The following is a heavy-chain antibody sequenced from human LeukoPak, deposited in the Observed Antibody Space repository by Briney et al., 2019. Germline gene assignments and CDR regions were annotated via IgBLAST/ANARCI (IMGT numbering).Heavy chain of an antibody. CDR2: INHSVST. Sequence: SETLSLTSAVSGGSSSGYYWSWIRQPPGKGLEWIGEINHSVSTNYNPSPNSPITISVDTSKTQFSLKLSSVTAADTAVYYCARDSGYSSGWYGTHFDYWGQGTLVTVSS. J-gene: IGHJ4*02. CDR1: GGSSSGYY. CDR3: ARDSGYSSGWYGTHFDY. V-gene: IGHV4-34*01. D-gene: IGHD6-19*01.